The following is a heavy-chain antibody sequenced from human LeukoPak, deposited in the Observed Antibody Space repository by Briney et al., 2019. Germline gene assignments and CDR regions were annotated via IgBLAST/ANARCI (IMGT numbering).Heavy chain of an antibody. CDR3: ATYCSSTSCPNFDY. V-gene: IGHV3-48*03. CDR2: ISSSGRTI. Sequence: GGSLRLSCAGSGFTFCSYEMNWVRQAPGKGLEWVSYISSSGRTIYYADSVRGRFTISRDNAKSSLYLQMNSLRAEDTAAYYCATYCSSTSCPNFDYWGQGTLVTLSS. J-gene: IGHJ4*02. CDR1: GFTFCSYE. D-gene: IGHD2-2*01.